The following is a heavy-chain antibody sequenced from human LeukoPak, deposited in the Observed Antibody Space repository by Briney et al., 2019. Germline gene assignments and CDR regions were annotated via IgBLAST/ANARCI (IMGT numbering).Heavy chain of an antibody. CDR1: GFTFSSYS. D-gene: IGHD3-10*01. Sequence: PGGSLRLSCAASGFTFSSYSMNWVRQAPGKGLEWVSSISSSSSYIYYADSVKGRFTISRDNAKNSLYLQMNSLRAEDTAVYYCARDPFDTMVRGVIIPSTYYYGMDVWGQGTTVTVSS. J-gene: IGHJ6*02. CDR2: ISSSSSYI. CDR3: ARDPFDTMVRGVIIPSTYYYGMDV. V-gene: IGHV3-21*01.